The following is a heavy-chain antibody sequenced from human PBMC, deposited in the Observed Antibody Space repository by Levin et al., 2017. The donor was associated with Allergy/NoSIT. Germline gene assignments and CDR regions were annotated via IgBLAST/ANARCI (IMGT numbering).Heavy chain of an antibody. D-gene: IGHD2-2*01. J-gene: IGHJ4*02. Sequence: SGPTLVKPTQTLTLTCTFSGFSLSTSGVGVGWIRQPPGKALEWLALIYWNDDKRYSPSLKSRLTITKDTSKNQLVLTMTNMDPVDTATYYCAHRQRCSSNSCPGHYFDYWGQGTLVTVSS. V-gene: IGHV2-5*01. CDR1: GFSLSTSGVG. CDR3: AHRQRCSSNSCPGHYFDY. CDR2: IYWNDDK.